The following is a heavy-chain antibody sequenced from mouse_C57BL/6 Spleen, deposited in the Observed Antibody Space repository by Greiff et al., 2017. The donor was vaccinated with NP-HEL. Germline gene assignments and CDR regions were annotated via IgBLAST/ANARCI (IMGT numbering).Heavy chain of an antibody. CDR2: ISYDGSN. CDR3: ARDPYYFDY. CDR1: GYSITSGYY. Sequence: DVKLQESGPGLVKPSQSLSLTCSVTGYSITSGYYWNWIRQFPGNKLEWMGYISYDGSNNYNPSLKNRISITRDTSKNQFFLKLNSVTTEDTATYYCARDPYYFDYWGQSTTLTVSS. V-gene: IGHV3-6*01. J-gene: IGHJ2*01.